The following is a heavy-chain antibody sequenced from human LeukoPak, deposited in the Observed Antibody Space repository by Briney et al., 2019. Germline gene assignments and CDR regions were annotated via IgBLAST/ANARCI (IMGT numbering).Heavy chain of an antibody. Sequence: SETLSLTCTVSGGSISSYYWSWIRQPPGKGLEWIGYIYYSGYTNYNPSLKSRVTISVDTSKNQFSLKLSSVTAADTAVYYCARQPPSGAAGTFDYWGQGTLVTVSS. J-gene: IGHJ4*02. V-gene: IGHV4-59*08. CDR2: IYYSGYT. D-gene: IGHD6-13*01. CDR3: ARQPPSGAAGTFDY. CDR1: GGSISSYY.